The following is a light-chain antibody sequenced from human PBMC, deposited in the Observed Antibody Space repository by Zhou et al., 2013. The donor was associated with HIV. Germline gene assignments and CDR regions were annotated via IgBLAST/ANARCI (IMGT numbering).Light chain of an antibody. CDR1: SSDVGGYNY. CDR2: EVT. CDR3: GSYAGSSRWI. J-gene: IGLJ2*01. V-gene: IGLV2-8*01. Sequence: QSALTQPPSASGTPGQSVTISCTGTSSDVGGYNYVAWYQQHPGKVPKIMIYEVTKRPSGVPDRFSGSKSGNTASLTVSGLQAEDEAEYYCGSYAGSSRWIFGGGTKLTVL.